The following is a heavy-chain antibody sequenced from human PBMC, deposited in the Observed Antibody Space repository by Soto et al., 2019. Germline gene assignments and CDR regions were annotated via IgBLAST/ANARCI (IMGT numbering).Heavy chain of an antibody. J-gene: IGHJ4*02. D-gene: IGHD3-22*01. CDR2: ISGSGSTI. CDR1: GFTFSSYA. CDR3: AKEFYYYDSSGYYYFDY. Sequence: GSLRLSCAASGFTFSSYAVSWVRQAPGKGPEWISSISGSGSTIYYADSVKGRFTISRDNSKNTLYLQMSSLRAEDTAVYYCAKEFYYYDSSGYYYFDYWGQGTLVTVYS. V-gene: IGHV3-23*01.